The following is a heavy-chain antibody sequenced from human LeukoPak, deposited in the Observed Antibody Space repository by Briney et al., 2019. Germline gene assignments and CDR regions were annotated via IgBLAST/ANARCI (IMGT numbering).Heavy chain of an antibody. CDR1: GGSISSSSYY. V-gene: IGHV4-39*01. CDR3: ASGYFVHTFDF. J-gene: IGHJ4*02. CDR2: IYYSGST. D-gene: IGHD2-2*03. Sequence: SETLSLTCTVSGGSISSSSYYWGWIRQPPGKGLEWIGSIYYSGSTYSNPSLQSRVTISVDTSKNQFSLKLTSVTAADTAIFYCASGYFVHTFDFWGQGTLGTVSS.